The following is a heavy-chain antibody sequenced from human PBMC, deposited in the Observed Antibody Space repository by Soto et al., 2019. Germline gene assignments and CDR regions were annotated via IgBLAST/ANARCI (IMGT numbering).Heavy chain of an antibody. CDR3: AHRPSGFGELLSRPFDQ. J-gene: IGHJ4*02. CDR1: GFSLTTVGVG. Sequence: SGPTLVNPTQTLTLTCSFSGFSLTTVGVGVGWIRQPPGKALEWLALIYWDDDKYYSPSLKSRLTITKDTSKNHVVLTMANMDPVDTATYYCAHRPSGFGELLSRPFDQWGQGALVTVSS. D-gene: IGHD3-10*01. CDR2: IYWDDDK. V-gene: IGHV2-5*02.